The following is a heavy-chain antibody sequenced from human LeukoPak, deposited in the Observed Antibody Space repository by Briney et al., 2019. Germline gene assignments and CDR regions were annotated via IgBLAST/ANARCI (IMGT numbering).Heavy chain of an antibody. D-gene: IGHD6-19*01. CDR3: AKGIAVAHYGMDV. Sequence: GGSLRLSCAASGFTFDDYAMHWVRQAPGKGLEWVSGISWNSGSIGYADSVKGRFTISRDNAKNSLYLQMNSLRAEDTALYYCAKGIAVAHYGMDVWGQGTTVTVSS. J-gene: IGHJ6*02. CDR2: ISWNSGSI. V-gene: IGHV3-9*01. CDR1: GFTFDDYA.